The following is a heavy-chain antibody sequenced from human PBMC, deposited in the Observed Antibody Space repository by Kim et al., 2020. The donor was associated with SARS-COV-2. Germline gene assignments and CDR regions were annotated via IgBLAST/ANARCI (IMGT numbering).Heavy chain of an antibody. Sequence: GGSLRLSCAASGFTFSSYAMSWVRQAPGKGLEWVSAISGSGGSTYYADSVKGRFTISRDNSKNTLYLQMNSLRAEDTAVYYCAKERGRRGGSYERDFDYWGQGTLVTVSS. CDR3: AKERGRRGGSYERDFDY. CDR2: ISGSGGST. CDR1: GFTFSSYA. D-gene: IGHD1-26*01. J-gene: IGHJ4*02. V-gene: IGHV3-23*01.